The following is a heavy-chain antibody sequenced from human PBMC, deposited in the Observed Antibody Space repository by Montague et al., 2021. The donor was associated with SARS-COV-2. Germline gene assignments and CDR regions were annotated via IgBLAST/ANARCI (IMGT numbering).Heavy chain of an antibody. CDR2: INHSGGV. V-gene: IGHV4-34*01. D-gene: IGHD2-2*01. CDR3: ARGYCSSTTCYRSLHY. J-gene: IGHJ4*02. Sequence: SETLSLTCTVHRGSFSGYYWTWICQPPGKGLERMGEINHSGGVNYNPSXXSRVTISVDTSKNHYSLKLRSGTAADTATYYCARGYCSSTTCYRSLHYWGQGTLVAVSS. CDR1: RGSFSGYY.